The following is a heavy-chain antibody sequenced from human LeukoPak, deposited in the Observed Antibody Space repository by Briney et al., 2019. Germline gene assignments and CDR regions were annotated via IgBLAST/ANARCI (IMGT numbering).Heavy chain of an antibody. V-gene: IGHV1-2*02. J-gene: IGHJ6*02. CDR2: INPNSGGT. D-gene: IGHD6-19*01. CDR1: GYTFTGYY. Sequence: ASVKVSCKASGYTFTGYYMHWVRQAPGQGLEWMGWINPNSGGTNYAQKFQGRVTMTRDTSISTAYMELSRLRSDDTAVYYCARDVYYWGYSSGWHIGDYYYYGMDVWGQGTTVTVSS. CDR3: ARDVYYWGYSSGWHIGDYYYYGMDV.